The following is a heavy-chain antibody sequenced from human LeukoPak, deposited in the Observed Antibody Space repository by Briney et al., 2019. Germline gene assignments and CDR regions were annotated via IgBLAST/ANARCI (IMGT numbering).Heavy chain of an antibody. CDR3: ARADSSGYVSSDC. D-gene: IGHD3-22*01. V-gene: IGHV4-59*02. CDR2: IYYTGST. J-gene: IGHJ4*02. CDR1: GGSVSDYY. Sequence: SETLSLTCTVSGGSVSDYYWSWIRQSPGKGLEWIGYIYYTGSTSYNPSLRSRVTMSADTSKNQFSLKLSSVTAADTAVYYCARADSSGYVSSDCWGQGTLVTVSS.